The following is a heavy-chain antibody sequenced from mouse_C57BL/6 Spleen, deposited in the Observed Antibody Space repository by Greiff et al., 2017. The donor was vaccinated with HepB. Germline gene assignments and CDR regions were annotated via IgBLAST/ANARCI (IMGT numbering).Heavy chain of an antibody. CDR1: GYTFTSYW. CDR3: ARDYYGSSGGFAY. D-gene: IGHD1-1*01. Sequence: VQLQQSGAELAKPGASVKLSCKASGYTFTSYWMHWVKQRPGQGLEWIGYINPSSGYTKYNQKFKDKATLTADKSSSTAYMQLSSLTYEDSAVYYCARDYYGSSGGFAYWGQGTLLTVSA. J-gene: IGHJ3*01. CDR2: INPSSGYT. V-gene: IGHV1-7*01.